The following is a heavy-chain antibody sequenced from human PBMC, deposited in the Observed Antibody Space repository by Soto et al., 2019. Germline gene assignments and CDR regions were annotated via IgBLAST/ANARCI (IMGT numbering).Heavy chain of an antibody. D-gene: IGHD6-13*01. J-gene: IGHJ4*02. CDR1: GFTFSSYS. V-gene: IGHV3-48*02. Sequence: EVQLVESGGGLVQPGGSLRLSCAASGFTFSSYSMNWVRQAPGKGLEWVSYISSSSSTIYYADSVKGRFTISRNNAKNSLYLQMNSLRDEDTAVYYCARGPPGVSSWYDYWGQGTLVTVSS. CDR2: ISSSSSTI. CDR3: ARGPPGVSSWYDY.